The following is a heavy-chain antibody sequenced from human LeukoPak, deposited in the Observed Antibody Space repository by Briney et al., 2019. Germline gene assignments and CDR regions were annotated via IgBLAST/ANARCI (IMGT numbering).Heavy chain of an antibody. D-gene: IGHD6-19*01. J-gene: IGHJ4*02. CDR2: ISGSGDST. CDR3: ASGRTITVAGAFDY. CDR1: GFSFSVYE. Sequence: GGSLRLSCAASGFSFSVYEIHWVRQAPGKGLEWVSVISGSGDSTYYADSVKGRFTISRGNSKNTLYLQMNSLRAEDTAIYYCASGRTITVAGAFDYWGQGSLVTVSS. V-gene: IGHV3-23*01.